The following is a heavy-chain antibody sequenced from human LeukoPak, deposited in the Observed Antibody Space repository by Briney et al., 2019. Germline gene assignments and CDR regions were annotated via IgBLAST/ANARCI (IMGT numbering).Heavy chain of an antibody. CDR2: ISGSGDRT. Sequence: GGSLRLSCAASGFTFSSYSMNWVRQTPGKGLEWVSAISGSGDRTYYAESVKGRFSISRDNSKNTLYLQMHSLRAEDTAVYYCGKRELWHGSGEDAWGQGTTVTVSS. CDR1: GFTFSSYS. CDR3: GKRELWHGSGEDA. V-gene: IGHV3-23*01. D-gene: IGHD3-10*01. J-gene: IGHJ6*02.